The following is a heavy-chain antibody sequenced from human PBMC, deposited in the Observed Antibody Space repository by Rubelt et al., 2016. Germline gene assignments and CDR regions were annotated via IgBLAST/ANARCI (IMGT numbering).Heavy chain of an antibody. Sequence: QVQLVQSGAEVKKPGASVKVSCKASGYTFTSYGISWVRQAPGQGLEWMGWISAYNGNTNYAQKLQGRGTMTTDTSTGTAYMGLRSLRSDDTAVYYCARVGALAARKIYYFDYWGQGTLVTVSS. D-gene: IGHD6-6*01. V-gene: IGHV1-18*01. CDR1: GYTFTSYG. J-gene: IGHJ4*02. CDR3: ARVGALAARKIYYFDY. CDR2: ISAYNGNT.